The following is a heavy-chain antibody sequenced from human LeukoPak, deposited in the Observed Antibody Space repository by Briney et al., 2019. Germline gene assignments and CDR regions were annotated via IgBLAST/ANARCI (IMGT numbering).Heavy chain of an antibody. Sequence: ASVKVSCKASGYTFTGYYMHWVRQAPGQGLEWMGWISPNSGGTNYAQRFQGRVTMTRDTSISTAYMELSRLRSDDTAMYYCARDRGIAVASTPDHWGQGTLVTVSS. CDR1: GYTFTGYY. CDR2: ISPNSGGT. CDR3: ARDRGIAVASTPDH. D-gene: IGHD6-19*01. J-gene: IGHJ4*02. V-gene: IGHV1-2*02.